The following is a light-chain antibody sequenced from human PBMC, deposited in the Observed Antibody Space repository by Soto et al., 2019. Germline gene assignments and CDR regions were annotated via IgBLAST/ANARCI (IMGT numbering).Light chain of an antibody. Sequence: QSVLTQSSSASASLGSSVKLTCTLSSGHSSYIIAWHQQKPGKAPRYLMNLEGSGSYNKGSGVPDRFSGSSSGADRYLTISKLQFEDEADYYCETWDSNTRVFGGGTKLTVL. CDR1: SGHSSYI. CDR3: ETWDSNTRV. CDR2: LEGSGSY. V-gene: IGLV4-60*02. J-gene: IGLJ2*01.